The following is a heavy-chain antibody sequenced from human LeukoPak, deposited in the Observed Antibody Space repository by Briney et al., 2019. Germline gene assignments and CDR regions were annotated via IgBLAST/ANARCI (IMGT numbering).Heavy chain of an antibody. D-gene: IGHD6-19*01. CDR2: INSDGSIT. J-gene: IGHJ4*02. Sequence: GGSLRLSCAASGFTFSSYWMHWVRQAPGKGLVWVSRINSDGSITTYADSVKGRFTISRDNAKNTLYLQMNSLRAEDTAVYYCARVSDSSGWPKYDYWGQGTLVTVSS. CDR1: GFTFSSYW. V-gene: IGHV3-74*01. CDR3: ARVSDSSGWPKYDY.